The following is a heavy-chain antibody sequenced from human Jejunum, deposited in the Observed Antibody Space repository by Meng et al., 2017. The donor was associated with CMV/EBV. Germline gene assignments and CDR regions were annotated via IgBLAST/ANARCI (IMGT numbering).Heavy chain of an antibody. CDR3: ARYTPMASFDI. CDR2: VSSTGNT. Sequence: VSGDSVSGGAYSWSWIRQPPGKGLEWIGYVSSTGNTYYNPSLKSRVTMSIDMAKNQFSLKLSSVFDADTAVYFCARYTPMASFDIWGQGTMVTVSS. D-gene: IGHD5-18*01. J-gene: IGHJ3*02. CDR1: GDSVSGGAYS. V-gene: IGHV4-30-4*08.